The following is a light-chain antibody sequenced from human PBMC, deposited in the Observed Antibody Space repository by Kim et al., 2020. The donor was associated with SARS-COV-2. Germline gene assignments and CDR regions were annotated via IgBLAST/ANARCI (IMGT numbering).Light chain of an antibody. Sequence: GSSTAGGDYTHISCVQQHPSKATPLIIYDVTKRPTVCPARFSGSKSGCAAFLTVSGLQAEDEADYYCSSYAGRNDLVFGGGTQLTVL. CDR3: SSYAGRNDLV. CDR2: DVT. J-gene: IGLJ2*01. CDR1: STAGGDYTH. V-gene: IGLV2-8*01.